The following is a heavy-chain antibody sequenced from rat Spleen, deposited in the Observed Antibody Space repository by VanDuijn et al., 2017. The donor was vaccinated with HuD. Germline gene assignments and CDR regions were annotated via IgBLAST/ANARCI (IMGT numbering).Heavy chain of an antibody. CDR1: GFSLTSYH. CDR2: MRFNGDP. J-gene: IGHJ2*01. Sequence: QVQLKESGPGLVKPSETLSLTCTVSGFSLTSYHVSWVRQPPGKGLEWMGRMRFNGDPSYSSTLESRLTISRDTSTHQVFLKMHSLQADDTGTYYCSRYNSGFDFWGQGVMVTVSS. V-gene: IGHV2-63*01. CDR3: SRYNSGFDF. D-gene: IGHD4-3*01.